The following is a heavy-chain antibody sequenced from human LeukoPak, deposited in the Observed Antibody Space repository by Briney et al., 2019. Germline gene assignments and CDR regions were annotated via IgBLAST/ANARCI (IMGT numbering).Heavy chain of an antibody. CDR1: GGCFSGYY. Sequence: PSETLSLTCAVYGGCFSGYYCSWVRQPPGKGLEWIGEINHSGSTNYNPSLKSRVTISVDTSKNQFSLKLSSVTAADTAVYYCARGEVATGVLDYWGQGTLVTVSS. CDR2: INHSGST. J-gene: IGHJ4*02. CDR3: ARGEVATGVLDY. D-gene: IGHD5-12*01. V-gene: IGHV4-34*01.